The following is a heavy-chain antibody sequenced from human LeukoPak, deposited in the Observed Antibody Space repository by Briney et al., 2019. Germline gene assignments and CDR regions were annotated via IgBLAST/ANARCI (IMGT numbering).Heavy chain of an antibody. D-gene: IGHD1-26*01. CDR2: ISSSSAYI. CDR3: ARDEVGATTDPFDI. V-gene: IGHV3-21*01. J-gene: IGHJ3*02. Sequence: PGGSLRLSCAASGFTLSSYSMNWVRQAPGKGLEWVSSISSSSAYIHYAGSVKGRFTISRDNAKNSLYLQMNSLRAEGTAVYYCARDEVGATTDPFDIWGLGTMVTVSS. CDR1: GFTLSSYS.